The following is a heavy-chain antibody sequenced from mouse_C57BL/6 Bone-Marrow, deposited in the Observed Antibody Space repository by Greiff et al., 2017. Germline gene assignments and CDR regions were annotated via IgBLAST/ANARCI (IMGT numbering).Heavy chain of an antibody. D-gene: IGHD1-1*01. V-gene: IGHV8-8*01. J-gene: IGHJ1*03. Sequence: QVQLKQSGPGISQPSQTLSLTCSFSGFSLSTFGMGVGWIRQPSGKGLEWLAHIWWDDDKYYNPALKSRLTISKDTSKNRVFLKIANVDTADTATYYCARRRYFGSYWYFDVWGTGTTVTVSS. CDR1: GFSLSTFGMG. CDR3: ARRRYFGSYWYFDV. CDR2: IWWDDDK.